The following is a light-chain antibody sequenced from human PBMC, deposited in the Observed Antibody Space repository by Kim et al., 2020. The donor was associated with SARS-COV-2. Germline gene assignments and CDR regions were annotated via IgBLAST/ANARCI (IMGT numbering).Light chain of an antibody. CDR1: QTMPGNY. J-gene: IGKJ1*01. V-gene: IGKV3-20*01. CDR3: QQYGGSPWT. Sequence: SPGERATLSCSASQTMPGNYLACDQQTPGQAPRVLIHGASSRATGIPDRLSGSGSRPDFTLTVSRLEPEDFAVYYCQQYGGSPWTFGHGTKVDIK. CDR2: GAS.